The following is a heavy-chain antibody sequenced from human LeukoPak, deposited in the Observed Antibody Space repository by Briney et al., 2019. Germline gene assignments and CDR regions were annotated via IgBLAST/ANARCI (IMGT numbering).Heavy chain of an antibody. CDR2: IKQDGSEK. Sequence: GGPLRLSCAASGFTFSSYWMSWVRQAPGKGLEWVANIKQDGSEKYYVDSVKGRFTISRDNAKNSLFLQMNSLRAEDTAVYYCARGASGIQLWFFDPWGQGTLVSVSS. V-gene: IGHV3-7*01. D-gene: IGHD5-18*01. CDR3: ARGASGIQLWFFDP. J-gene: IGHJ5*02. CDR1: GFTFSSYW.